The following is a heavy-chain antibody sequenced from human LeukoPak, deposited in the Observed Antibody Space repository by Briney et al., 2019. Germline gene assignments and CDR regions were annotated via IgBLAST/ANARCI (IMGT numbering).Heavy chain of an antibody. CDR1: GGSFSGYY. Sequence: SETLSLTCAVYGGSFSGYYWSWIRQPPGKGLEWIGEINHSGSTNYNPSLKSRVTISVDTSKNQFSLKLSSVTAADTAVYYCARGPAAIFFDYWGQGTLVTVSS. D-gene: IGHD2-2*01. V-gene: IGHV4-34*01. CDR3: ARGPAAIFFDY. CDR2: INHSGST. J-gene: IGHJ4*02.